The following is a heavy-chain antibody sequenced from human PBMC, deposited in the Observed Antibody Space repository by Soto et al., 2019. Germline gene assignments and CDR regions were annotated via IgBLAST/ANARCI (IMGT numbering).Heavy chain of an antibody. Sequence: SQTLSLTCAISGDSVSSNSAAWNGISQSPSRGLEWLGRTYYRSKWYNDYAVSVKSRITINPDTSKNQFSLQLNSVTPEDTAVYSCAREIVAYCGGDCSNPYHFDYWGQGTLVTVSS. CDR2: TYYRSKWYN. CDR3: AREIVAYCGGDCSNPYHFDY. CDR1: GDSVSSNSAA. D-gene: IGHD2-21*02. V-gene: IGHV6-1*01. J-gene: IGHJ4*02.